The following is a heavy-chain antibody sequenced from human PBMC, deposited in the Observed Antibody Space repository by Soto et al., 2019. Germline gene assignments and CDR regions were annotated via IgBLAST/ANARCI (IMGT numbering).Heavy chain of an antibody. J-gene: IGHJ4*02. V-gene: IGHV4-34*01. D-gene: IGHD3-3*01. Sequence: SETLSLTCAVYGGSFSGYYCSWIRQPPGKGLEWIGEINHSGSTNYNPSLKSRVTISVDTSKNQFSLKLSSVTAADTAVYYCARGGVSYYDFWSGYYRYYFDYWGQGTLVTVSS. CDR3: ARGGVSYYDFWSGYYRYYFDY. CDR2: INHSGST. CDR1: GGSFSGYY.